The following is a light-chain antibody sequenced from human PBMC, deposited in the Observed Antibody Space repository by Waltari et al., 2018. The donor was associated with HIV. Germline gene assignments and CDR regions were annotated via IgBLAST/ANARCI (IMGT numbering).Light chain of an antibody. Sequence: QSVLTQPPSVSGAPGQRVTISCTGSSPTIGAGYDVHWYRQVPGTAPKLLIYGNSNRPSGVPDRFSGSKSGTSASLAITGLQAEDESDYYCQSYDSILTVVFGGGTKLTVL. CDR1: SPTIGAGYD. CDR3: QSYDSILTVV. J-gene: IGLJ3*02. CDR2: GNS. V-gene: IGLV1-40*01.